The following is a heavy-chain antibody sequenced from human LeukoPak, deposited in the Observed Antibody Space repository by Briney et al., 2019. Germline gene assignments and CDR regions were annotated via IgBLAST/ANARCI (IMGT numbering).Heavy chain of an antibody. CDR2: INAGNGNT. Sequence: ASVNVSCKSSGYTFTIYAMHWVRQAPGQRLEWMGWINAGNGNTKYSQKFQGRVTITRDTSASTAYMELSSLRSEDTAVYYCARGSRIVVVPAAILGYWGQGTLVTVSS. CDR3: ARGSRIVVVPAAILGY. V-gene: IGHV1-3*01. CDR1: GYTFTIYA. J-gene: IGHJ4*02. D-gene: IGHD2-2*01.